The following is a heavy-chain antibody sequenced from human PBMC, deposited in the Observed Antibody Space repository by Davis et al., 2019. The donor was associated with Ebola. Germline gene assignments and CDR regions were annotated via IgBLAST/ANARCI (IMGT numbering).Heavy chain of an antibody. CDR3: ARVGRGQWLDMRGLDY. D-gene: IGHD6-19*01. CDR1: GGSFSGYY. J-gene: IGHJ4*02. Sequence: PSETLSLTCAIYGGSFSGYYWSWIRQPQGKGLEWIGEINHSGSANYNPSLKSRVTVSVDTSKNQFSLNLASVTVADTAVYYCARVGRGQWLDMRGLDYWGQGTLVTVS. CDR2: INHSGSA. V-gene: IGHV4-34*01.